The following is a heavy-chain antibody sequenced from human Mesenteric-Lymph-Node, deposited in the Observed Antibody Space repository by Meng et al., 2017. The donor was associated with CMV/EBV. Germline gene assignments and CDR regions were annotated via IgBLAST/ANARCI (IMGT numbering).Heavy chain of an antibody. CDR1: GFTFSDYY. V-gene: IGHV3-49*04. J-gene: IGHJ4*02. Sequence: GGSLRLSCAASGFTFSDYYMSWVRQAPGKGLEWVGFIRSKAHGGTTEYAASVKGRFTISRDDSENIVYLQMNSLKTEDSGVYYCIRDRSADTWNDALRLDYWGQGTLVTVSS. CDR3: IRDRSADTWNDALRLDY. CDR2: IRSKAHGGTT. D-gene: IGHD1-1*01.